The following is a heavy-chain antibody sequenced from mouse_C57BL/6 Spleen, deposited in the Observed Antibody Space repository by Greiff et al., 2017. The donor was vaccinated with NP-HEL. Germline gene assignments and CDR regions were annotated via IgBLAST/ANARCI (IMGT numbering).Heavy chain of an antibody. CDR2: ISYDGSN. V-gene: IGHV3-6*01. CDR1: GYSITSGYY. J-gene: IGHJ2*01. CDR3: ARAIYYGNYGY. D-gene: IGHD2-1*01. Sequence: EVQLVESGPGLVKPSQSLSLTCSVTGYSITSGYYWNWIRQFPGNKLEWMGYISYDGSNNYNPSLKNRISITRDTSKNQFFLKLNSVTTEDTATYYCARAIYYGNYGYWGQGTTLTVSS.